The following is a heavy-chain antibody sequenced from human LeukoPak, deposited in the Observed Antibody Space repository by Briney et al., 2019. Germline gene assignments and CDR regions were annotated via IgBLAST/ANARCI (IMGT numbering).Heavy chain of an antibody. J-gene: IGHJ4*02. CDR1: GGSISSGDYY. D-gene: IGHD4-17*01. CDR3: ARETTVTTYCFDY. Sequence: SETLSLTCTVSGGSISSGDYYWSWIRQPPGKGLEWIGYIYYSGSTYYNPSLKSRVTITVDTSKNQFSLKLSSVTAADTAVYYCARETTVTTYCFDYWGQGTLVTVSS. CDR2: IYYSGST. V-gene: IGHV4-30-4*01.